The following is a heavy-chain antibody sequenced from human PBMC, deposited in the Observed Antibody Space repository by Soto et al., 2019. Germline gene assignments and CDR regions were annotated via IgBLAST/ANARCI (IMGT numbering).Heavy chain of an antibody. CDR1: GFTFSSYA. CDR2: IIPFFGTP. D-gene: IGHD3-22*01. CDR3: ARDKGAYYSHFVS. J-gene: IGHJ4*02. Sequence: QVQLVQSGAEVKKPGSSVTVSCTASGFTFSSYAISWVRQAPGQGLEWMGGIIPFFGTPNYAQRFQGRLTITADRSTSTTYMELSSLRPEDTALYYCARDKGAYYSHFVSWGQGTLVTVSS. V-gene: IGHV1-69*06.